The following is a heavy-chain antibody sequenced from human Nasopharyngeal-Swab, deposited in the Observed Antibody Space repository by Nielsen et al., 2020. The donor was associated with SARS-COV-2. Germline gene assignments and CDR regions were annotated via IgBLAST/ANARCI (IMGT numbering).Heavy chain of an antibody. Sequence: GSLRLSCTVSGGSITSTSHYWGWIRQPPGKGLEWIGCVSYRGSTYHNPSLKSRVTVSVDTSKNQFSLKLTSLAAADTAVYYCAGDGAYSGYDWTYWGQGTLVTVSS. J-gene: IGHJ4*02. D-gene: IGHD5-12*01. CDR1: GGSITSTSHY. V-gene: IGHV4-39*07. CDR2: VSYRGST. CDR3: AGDGAYSGYDWTY.